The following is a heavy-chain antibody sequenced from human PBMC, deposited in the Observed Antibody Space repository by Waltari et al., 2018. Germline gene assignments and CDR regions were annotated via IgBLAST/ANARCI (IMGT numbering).Heavy chain of an antibody. CDR1: GYTFSNYY. CDR3: AREPPGATKGFDY. CDR2: SNTAAGTT. Sequence: QVRLVQSGAEVKKPGASLKVSCEASGYTFSNYYVHWVRQAPGQGLEWMGMSNTAAGTTNYAPKFRGRVTMTRDTSTSTVYLDLSSLRSEDTAVYFCAREPPGATKGFDYWGQGTLVIVSS. D-gene: IGHD1-26*01. J-gene: IGHJ4*02. V-gene: IGHV1-46*01.